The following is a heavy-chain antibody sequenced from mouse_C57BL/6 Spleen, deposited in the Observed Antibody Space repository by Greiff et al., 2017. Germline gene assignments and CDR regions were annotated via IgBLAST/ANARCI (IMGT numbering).Heavy chain of an antibody. J-gene: IGHJ4*01. Sequence: EVQRVESGGGLVKPGGSLKLSCAASGFTFSDYGMHWVRQAPEKGLEWVAYISSGSSTIYYADTVKGRFTISRDNATNTLFLQMTSLSSKDTAMDYCASPGMIHCYSLDYWGQGTSVTVSS. D-gene: IGHD2-3*01. CDR2: ISSGSSTI. CDR1: GFTFSDYG. CDR3: ASPGMIHCYSLDY. V-gene: IGHV5-17*01.